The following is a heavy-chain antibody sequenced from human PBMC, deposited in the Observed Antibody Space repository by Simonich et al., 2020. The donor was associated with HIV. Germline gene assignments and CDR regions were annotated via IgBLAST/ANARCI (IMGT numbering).Heavy chain of an antibody. D-gene: IGHD1-1*01. V-gene: IGHV1-18*01. CDR3: ARDGNSLNGMDV. CDR2: ISPYKGNR. CDR1: GYTFSSYG. Sequence: GAELKKPGASVKVSCKASGYTFSSYGISWVRQAPGQGLEWMGWISPYKGNRNYAQRFQARATMTTDTSTSTAYMELRSLRSDDTAVYYCARDGNSLNGMDVWGQGTTVTVSS. J-gene: IGHJ6*02.